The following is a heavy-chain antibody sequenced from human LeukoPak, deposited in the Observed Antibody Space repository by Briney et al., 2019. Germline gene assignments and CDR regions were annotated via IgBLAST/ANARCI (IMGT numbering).Heavy chain of an antibody. J-gene: IGHJ6*02. Sequence: PGGSLRLSCAASGFTFSSYAMSWVRQAPGKGLEWDSAISGSGGSTYYADSVKGRFTISRDNSKNTLYLQMYSPRAEDTAVYYCAKDPRLSCSSTSCYEGYYYYGMDVWGQGTTVTVSS. CDR1: GFTFSSYA. V-gene: IGHV3-23*01. D-gene: IGHD2-2*01. CDR2: ISGSGGST. CDR3: AKDPRLSCSSTSCYEGYYYYGMDV.